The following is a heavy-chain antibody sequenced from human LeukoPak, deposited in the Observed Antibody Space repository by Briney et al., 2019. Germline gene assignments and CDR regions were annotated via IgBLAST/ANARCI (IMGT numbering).Heavy chain of an antibody. V-gene: IGHV4-31*03. J-gene: IGHJ5*02. CDR3: ARLLVVVPAAIRGPLGWFDP. CDR1: GGSISSGGYY. CDR2: IYYSGST. Sequence: PSQTLSLTCTVSGGSISSGGYYWSWIRQHPVKGLEWIGYIYYSGSTYYNPSLKSRVTISVDTSKNQFSLKLSSVTAADTAVYYCARLLVVVPAAIRGPLGWFDPWGQGTLVTVSS. D-gene: IGHD2-2*01.